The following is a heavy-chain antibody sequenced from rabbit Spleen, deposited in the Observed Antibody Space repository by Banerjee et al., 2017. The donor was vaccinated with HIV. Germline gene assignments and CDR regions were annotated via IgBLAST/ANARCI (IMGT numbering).Heavy chain of an antibody. CDR3: ARGSFADYSYACNL. CDR2: IAGSSSGAT. Sequence: QSLEESGGGLVQPEGSLALTCKASGFSFSSSDYICWVRQAPGKGLEWISCIAGSSSGATWYASWAKGRFTIARSTSLNTVTLKMTSLTAADTATYFCARGSFADYSYACNLWGPGTLVTVS. CDR1: GFSFSSSDY. J-gene: IGHJ4*01. D-gene: IGHD7-1*01. V-gene: IGHV1S43*01.